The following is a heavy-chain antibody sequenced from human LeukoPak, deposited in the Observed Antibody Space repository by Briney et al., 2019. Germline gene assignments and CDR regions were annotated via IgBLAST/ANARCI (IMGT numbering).Heavy chain of an antibody. V-gene: IGHV1-2*02. D-gene: IGHD2-21*01. J-gene: IGHJ4*02. Sequence: GASVKVSCKASGYTFTGYYMHWVRQAPGQGLEWMGWINPNSGGTNYAQKFQGRVTMTRDTSISTAYMELGRLRSDDTAAYYCAREYGDSSYCGGDCYTDYWGQGTLVTVSS. CDR2: INPNSGGT. CDR1: GYTFTGYY. CDR3: AREYGDSSYCGGDCYTDY.